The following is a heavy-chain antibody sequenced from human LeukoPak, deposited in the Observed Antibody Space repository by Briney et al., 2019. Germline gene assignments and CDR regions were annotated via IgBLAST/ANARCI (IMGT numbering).Heavy chain of an antibody. CDR3: ARAISGSLDY. Sequence: SETLSLTCAVSGGSINSDNYSWSWIRQPPGKGPEWIGYIYHSGSTYYNPSLKSRVTISVDRSKNQFSLKLSSVTAADTAVYYCARAISGSLDYWGQGTLVTVSS. CDR2: IYHSGST. D-gene: IGHD1-26*01. V-gene: IGHV4-30-2*01. J-gene: IGHJ4*02. CDR1: GGSINSDNYS.